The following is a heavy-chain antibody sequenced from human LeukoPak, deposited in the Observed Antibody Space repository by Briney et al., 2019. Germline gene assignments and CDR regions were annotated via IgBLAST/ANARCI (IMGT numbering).Heavy chain of an antibody. V-gene: IGHV3-23*01. CDR2: ISGSGGST. D-gene: IGHD6-13*01. Sequence: GGSLRLSCAASGFTFSGYAMSWVRQAPGKGLEWVSAISGSGGSTYYADSVKGRFTISRDNAKNSLSLQMYSLRAEDTAVYYCARDLKSLSGTGDWGQGTLVTVSS. CDR3: ARDLKSLSGTGD. J-gene: IGHJ4*01. CDR1: GFTFSGYA.